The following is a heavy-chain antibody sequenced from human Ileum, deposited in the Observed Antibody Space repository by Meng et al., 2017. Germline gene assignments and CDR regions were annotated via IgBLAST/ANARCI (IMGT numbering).Heavy chain of an antibody. CDR3: ARRIRGGSYLG. J-gene: IGHJ4*02. CDR1: GDSFTDYY. D-gene: IGHD1-26*01. CDR2: IHYSGST. Sequence: QLQLMQWGAGMLKPSETLSLTCNVYGDSFTDYYWNWIRQPPGKGLEWIGEIHYSGSTNYNPSLESRVTTSEDTSQKQFSLRLSSVTAADTAVYYCARRIRGGSYLGWGQGTLVTVSS. V-gene: IGHV4-34*01.